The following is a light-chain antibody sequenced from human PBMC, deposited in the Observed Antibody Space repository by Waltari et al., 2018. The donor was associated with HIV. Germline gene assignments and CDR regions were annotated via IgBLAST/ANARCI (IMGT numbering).Light chain of an antibody. Sequence: DIVLTQSPDSLAVSLGERATINCKASQSVLYNSNSKNYLSWYQQRPGQPPKLLIYWASTRESWVPDRFSGSASGTDFTLTISGLQAEDVAVDYCHQYYTTPWAFGQGTKVEIK. CDR2: WAS. CDR3: HQYYTTPWA. J-gene: IGKJ1*01. CDR1: QSVLYNSNSKNY. V-gene: IGKV4-1*01.